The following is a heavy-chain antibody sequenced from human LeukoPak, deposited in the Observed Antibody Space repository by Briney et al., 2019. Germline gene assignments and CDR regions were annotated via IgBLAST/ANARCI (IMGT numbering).Heavy chain of an antibody. CDR1: EFTFHNSG. CDR3: AKYSTYYYDSSGYGDNGYFDY. CDR2: ISASGDTT. J-gene: IGHJ4*02. Sequence: GGALRLSCAASEFTFHNSGMNWVRQAPGKGLEWVSGISASGDTTYYADSVKGRFTISRDNSKNTLFLHMDSLRAEDTAVYYCAKYSTYYYDSSGYGDNGYFDYWGQGTLVTVSS. D-gene: IGHD3-22*01. V-gene: IGHV3-23*01.